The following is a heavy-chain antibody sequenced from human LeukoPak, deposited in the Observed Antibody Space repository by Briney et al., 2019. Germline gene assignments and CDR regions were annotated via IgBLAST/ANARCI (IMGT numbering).Heavy chain of an antibody. J-gene: IGHJ4*02. D-gene: IGHD3-3*01. V-gene: IGHV4-59*12. CDR2: ISYSGST. Sequence: SETLSLTCSVSGGTIRSYYWSWIRQPPGKGLEWIGYISYSGSTKYNPSLESRVTISVDTSKNQFSLKLSSVTAADTAVYYCARGSVDYWGQGTLVTVSS. CDR1: GGTIRSYY. CDR3: ARGSVDY.